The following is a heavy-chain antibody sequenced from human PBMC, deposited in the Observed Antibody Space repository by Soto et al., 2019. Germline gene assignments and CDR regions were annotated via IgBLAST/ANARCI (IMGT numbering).Heavy chain of an antibody. CDR3: AREQHLGYCSGGSCGVRNFDY. D-gene: IGHD2-15*01. CDR1: GYTFTSSY. CDR2: INPSGRST. Sequence: ASVKVSCKASGYTFTSSYMHWVRQAHGQGLEWMRIINPSGRSTSYAQKFQGRVTMTRDTSTSTAYMELSSLRSEDTAVYYCAREQHLGYCSGGSCGVRNFDYWGQGTLVTVSS. V-gene: IGHV1-46*01. J-gene: IGHJ4*02.